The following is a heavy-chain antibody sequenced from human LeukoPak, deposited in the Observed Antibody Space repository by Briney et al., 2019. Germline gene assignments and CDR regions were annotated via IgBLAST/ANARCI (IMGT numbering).Heavy chain of an antibody. Sequence: SVKVSCKASGGTFSSYAISWVRQAPGQGLEWMGGIIPIFGRANYAQKFQGRVTITTDESTSTAYMELSSLRSEDTAVYYCAREEPGIAAAGSKGGSWFDPWGQGTLVTVSS. V-gene: IGHV1-69*05. CDR1: GGTFSSYA. CDR2: IIPIFGRA. J-gene: IGHJ5*02. D-gene: IGHD6-13*01. CDR3: AREEPGIAAAGSKGGSWFDP.